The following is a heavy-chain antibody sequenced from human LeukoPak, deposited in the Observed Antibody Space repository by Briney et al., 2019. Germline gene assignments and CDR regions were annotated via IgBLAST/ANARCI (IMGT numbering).Heavy chain of an antibody. CDR3: ARDLMATNPTSVFDY. CDR2: INPNSGGT. V-gene: IGHV1-2*04. J-gene: IGHJ4*02. Sequence: ASVKVSCKASGYTFTGYYMHWVRQAPGQGLEWMGWINPNSGGTNYAQKFQGWVTMTRDTSISTAYMELSRLRSDDTAVYYCARDLMATNPTSVFDYWGQGTLVTVSS. D-gene: IGHD5-12*01. CDR1: GYTFTGYY.